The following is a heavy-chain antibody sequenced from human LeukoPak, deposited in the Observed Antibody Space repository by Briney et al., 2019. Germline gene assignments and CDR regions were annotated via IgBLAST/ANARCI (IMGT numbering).Heavy chain of an antibody. CDR1: GYTFTGYY. V-gene: IGHV1-2*02. D-gene: IGHD2-15*01. CDR2: INPNSGGT. CDR3: AGAATPRGNWFDP. Sequence: ASVTVSCKASGYTFTGYYMHWVRQAPGQGLEWMGWINPNSGGTNYAQKFRGRVTMTRDTSISTAYMELSRLRSDDTAVYYCAGAATPRGNWFDPWGQGTLVTVSS. J-gene: IGHJ5*02.